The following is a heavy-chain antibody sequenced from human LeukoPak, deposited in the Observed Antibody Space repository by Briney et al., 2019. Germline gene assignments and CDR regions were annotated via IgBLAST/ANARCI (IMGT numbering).Heavy chain of an antibody. CDR3: ARGLVVAATSYDAFDI. CDR2: ISSSGSHM. D-gene: IGHD2-15*01. V-gene: IGHV3-21*04. CDR1: GFTFSSYS. Sequence: GGSLRLSCAASGFTFSSYSMNWVRQAPGKGLGLVSSISSSGSHMYYADSVKGRFTISRDNAKNSLYLQMNSLRAEDTAVYYCARGLVVAATSYDAFDIWGQGTMVTVSS. J-gene: IGHJ3*02.